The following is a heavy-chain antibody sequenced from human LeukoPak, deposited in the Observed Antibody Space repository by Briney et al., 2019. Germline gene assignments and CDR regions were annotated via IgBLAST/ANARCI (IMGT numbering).Heavy chain of an antibody. Sequence: GRSLRLSCAASGFTFSNYGMHWVRQVPGKKLEWVAVISYDGSNKYYADSVKGRFTISRDNSKNTLYLQMNSLRAEDRAVYYCAKEGDTAMGDYWGQGTLVTVSS. D-gene: IGHD5-18*01. J-gene: IGHJ4*02. CDR2: ISYDGSNK. CDR3: AKEGDTAMGDY. CDR1: GFTFSNYG. V-gene: IGHV3-30*18.